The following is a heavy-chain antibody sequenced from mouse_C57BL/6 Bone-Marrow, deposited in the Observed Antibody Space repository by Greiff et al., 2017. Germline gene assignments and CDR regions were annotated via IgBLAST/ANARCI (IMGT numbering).Heavy chain of an antibody. CDR1: GFSLTSYG. D-gene: IGHD2-5*01. J-gene: IGHJ4*01. Sequence: QVQLQQSGPGLVQPSQSLSITCTVSGFSLTSYGVHWVRQSPGKGLEWLGVIWRGGSTDYNAAFMSRLRITKDNSKSQVFFKMNSLQADDTAIYYCAKRSNYYAMDYWGQGTSVTVSS. CDR2: IWRGGST. CDR3: AKRSNYYAMDY. V-gene: IGHV2-5*01.